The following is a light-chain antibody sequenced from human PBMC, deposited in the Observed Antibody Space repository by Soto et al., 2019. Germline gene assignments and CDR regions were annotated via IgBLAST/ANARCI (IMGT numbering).Light chain of an antibody. Sequence: DIQMTQSPSTLSASVGDRVTITCRASQSISNWLAWYQQRPGKAPKVLIYDASTLQRGVPSRFSGTGSGTEFTLTISSLQPDDFATYYCQQWTFGQGTKVDIK. V-gene: IGKV1-5*01. CDR3: QQWT. CDR2: DAS. CDR1: QSISNW. J-gene: IGKJ1*01.